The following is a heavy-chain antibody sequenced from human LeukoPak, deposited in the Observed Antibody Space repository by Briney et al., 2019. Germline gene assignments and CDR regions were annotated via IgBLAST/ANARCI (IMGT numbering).Heavy chain of an antibody. V-gene: IGHV4-4*07. J-gene: IGHJ4*02. CDR1: RGSINNQY. CDR3: ARGYYGGAVDS. CDR2: MYTNGES. D-gene: IGHD3-16*01. Sequence: PSETLSLTCTVSRGSINNQYWSWIRQPAGKGLEWIGRMYTNGESDYNPSLKSRVTMSVDTSMSQFSLKLKSVTAADTAVYYCARGYYGGAVDSWGQGILVIVSS.